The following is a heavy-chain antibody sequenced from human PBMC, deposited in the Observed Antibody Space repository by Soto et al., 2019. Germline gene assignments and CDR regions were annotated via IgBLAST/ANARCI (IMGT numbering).Heavy chain of an antibody. CDR1: GFTFSVSS. V-gene: IGHV3-73*01. D-gene: IGHD3-16*01. CDR3: AIEGVGFGH. CDR2: IRSRANHYAT. Sequence: EVQLVESGGGLVRPGGSVRLSCAASGFTFSVSSMHWVRLASGKGLEWLGRIRSRANHYATTYSESLKGRVIISRDDSQDTMFLEMSSLRTEDTAMYYCAIEGVGFGHWGQGTLVTVSS. J-gene: IGHJ4*02.